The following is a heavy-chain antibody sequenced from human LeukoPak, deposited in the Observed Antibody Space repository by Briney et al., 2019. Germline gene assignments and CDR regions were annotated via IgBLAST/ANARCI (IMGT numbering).Heavy chain of an antibody. J-gene: IGHJ5*02. CDR2: MNPNSGNT. CDR3: ARPHCSSTDCHPPEWFDP. Sequence: APVKVSCKASGYTFTSYDINWVRQATGQGLEWMGWMNPNSGNTGYAQKFQGRVTMTRNTSISTAYMELSSLRSEDTAVYYCARPHCSSTDCHPPEWFDPWGQGTLVTVSS. V-gene: IGHV1-8*01. CDR1: GYTFTSYD. D-gene: IGHD2-2*01.